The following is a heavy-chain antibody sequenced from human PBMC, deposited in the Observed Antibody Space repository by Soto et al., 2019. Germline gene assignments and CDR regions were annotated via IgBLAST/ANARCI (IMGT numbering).Heavy chain of an antibody. CDR3: ARGLGGSYFPFDY. V-gene: IGHV1-69*11. J-gene: IGHJ4*02. CDR1: GGSFSDYA. Sequence: QVQLVQSGAEVKKPGSSVQVSCKASGGSFSDYAINWVRQAPGPGLEWMGGIVLMLRTPNYARKFQGRVTITADESTSTVSMELTSLTSDDTAVYYCARGLGGSYFPFDYWGQGTLVTVSS. CDR2: IVLMLRTP. D-gene: IGHD1-26*01.